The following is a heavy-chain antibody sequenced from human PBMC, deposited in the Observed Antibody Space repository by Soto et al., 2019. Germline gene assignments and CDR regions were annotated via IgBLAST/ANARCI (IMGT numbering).Heavy chain of an antibody. V-gene: IGHV3-72*01. J-gene: IGHJ6*02. CDR3: GRITVDIVGTTHYYGMDV. CDR2: TRNKANSYTT. CDR1: GFTFSDHY. Sequence: GGSLRLSCVASGFTFSDHYMDWVRQAPGKGLEWVGRTRNKANSYTTEYAPSVKGRFTISRDDSKNSLYLQMDSLKTEDTAVYYCGRITVDIVGTTHYYGMDVWGQGTTVTVSS. D-gene: IGHD5-12*01.